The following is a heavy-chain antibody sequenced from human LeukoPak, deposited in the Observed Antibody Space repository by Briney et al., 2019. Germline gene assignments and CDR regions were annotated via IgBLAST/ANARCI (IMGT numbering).Heavy chain of an antibody. V-gene: IGHV4-59*11. CDR2: IYDSGSA. CDR3: ARSPHSSGWYEWGY. CDR1: GVSINSHY. D-gene: IGHD6-19*01. Sequence: SETLSLTCTVSGVSINSHYWSWIRQPPGKGLEWIGFIYDSGSANYKSSLKSRVTMTVDTSKNQFSLKLNSVTAADTAVYYCARSPHSSGWYEWGYWGQGTLVTVSS. J-gene: IGHJ4*02.